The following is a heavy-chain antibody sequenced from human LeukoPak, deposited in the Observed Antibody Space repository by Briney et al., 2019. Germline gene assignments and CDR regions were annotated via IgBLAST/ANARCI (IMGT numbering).Heavy chain of an antibody. J-gene: IGHJ3*02. CDR3: ARGSSGWNDAFDI. D-gene: IGHD6-19*01. Sequence: SETLSLTCAVYGGSLSGHYWSWIRQPPGKGLEWIGEIKYSGNTNYNPSLKSRVTISVETSKNQFSLKLSSVTAADTAVYYCARGSSGWNDAFDIWGQGTMVTVSS. V-gene: IGHV4-34*01. CDR2: IKYSGNT. CDR1: GGSLSGHY.